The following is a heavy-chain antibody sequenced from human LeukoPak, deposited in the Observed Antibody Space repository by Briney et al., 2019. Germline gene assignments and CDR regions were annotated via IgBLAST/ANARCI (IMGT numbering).Heavy chain of an antibody. CDR3: AKDRWGPTTDDFDY. CDR2: VHTSGNT. CDR1: GGSISGYY. Sequence: PSETLSLTCTVSGGSISGYYWSWIRQAAGKGLEWIGRVHTSGNTNYNPSLKSRVTMSLDTSKNQFSLNLSSVTAADTAMYYCAKDRWGPTTDDFDYWGQGTLVTVSS. J-gene: IGHJ4*02. D-gene: IGHD1-26*01. V-gene: IGHV4-4*07.